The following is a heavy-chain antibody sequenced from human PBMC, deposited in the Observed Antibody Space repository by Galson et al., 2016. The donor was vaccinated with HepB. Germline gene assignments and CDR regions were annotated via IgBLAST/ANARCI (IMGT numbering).Heavy chain of an antibody. Sequence: SETLSLTCSVSGGAISGSSFYWGWIRQPPGKRLEWIGSIYYSGSTYNSPSLKSRVTISVDKSKNQFSLNLSSVTAADTAMYYCARGRRYSSSWYDSQYYYGMDVWGQGTTVTVSS. CDR3: ARGRRYSSSWYDSQYYYGMDV. CDR2: IYYSGST. J-gene: IGHJ6*02. D-gene: IGHD6-13*01. CDR1: GGAISGSSFY. V-gene: IGHV4-39*07.